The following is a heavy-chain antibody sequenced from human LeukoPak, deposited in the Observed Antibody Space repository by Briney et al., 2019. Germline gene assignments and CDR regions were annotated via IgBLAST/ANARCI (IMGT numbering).Heavy chain of an antibody. J-gene: IGHJ3*02. D-gene: IGHD5-18*01. CDR1: GYSISSGYY. Sequence: PSETLSLTCAVSGYSISSGYYWGWIRQPPGKGLEWIGYIYYSGSTNYNPSLKSRVTISVDTSENQFSLKLSSVTAADTAVYYCARGYSYGQKPFNDIWGQGTMVTVSS. CDR3: ARGYSYGQKPFNDI. CDR2: IYYSGST. V-gene: IGHV4-61*01.